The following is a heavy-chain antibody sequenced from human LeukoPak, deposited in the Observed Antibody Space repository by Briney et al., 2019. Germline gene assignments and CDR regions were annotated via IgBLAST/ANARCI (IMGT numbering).Heavy chain of an antibody. V-gene: IGHV3-48*01. J-gene: IGHJ4*02. CDR2: ISSSSSTI. Sequence: GGSLRLSCAASGFTFSSYSMNWVRQAPGKGLEWVSYISSSSSTIYYADSVKGRFTISRDNAKNSLYLQMNSLRAEDTAVYYCARSLFPLNYGTSFDFDYWGQGTLVTVSS. D-gene: IGHD3-16*01. CDR1: GFTFSSYS. CDR3: ARSLFPLNYGTSFDFDY.